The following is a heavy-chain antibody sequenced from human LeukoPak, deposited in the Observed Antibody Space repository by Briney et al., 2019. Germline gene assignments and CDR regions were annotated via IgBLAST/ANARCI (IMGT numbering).Heavy chain of an antibody. CDR2: ISWNSGSI. CDR3: AKDSRITIFGVIDY. D-gene: IGHD3-3*01. V-gene: IGHV3-9*01. Sequence: GGSLRLSCAASGFTVSSNYMSWVRQAPGKGLEWVSGISWNSGSIGYADSVKGRFTISRDNAKKSLYLQMNSLRAEDTALYYCAKDSRITIFGVIDYWGQGTLVTVSS. J-gene: IGHJ4*02. CDR1: GFTVSSNY.